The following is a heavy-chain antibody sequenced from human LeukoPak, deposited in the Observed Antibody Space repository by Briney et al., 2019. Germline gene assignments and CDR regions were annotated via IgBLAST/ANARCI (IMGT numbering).Heavy chain of an antibody. CDR1: GGSISTYY. J-gene: IGHJ3*02. V-gene: IGHV4-59*01. CDR3: ARGGPYSSSWYGAFDI. CDR2: ISYSGST. D-gene: IGHD6-13*01. Sequence: SETLSLTCTVSGGSISTYYWSWIRQPPGKGLEWIGYISYSGSTNYNPSLKNRVTISLDTSKNQFSLKLSSVTAADTAVYYCARGGPYSSSWYGAFDIWGQGIMVTVSS.